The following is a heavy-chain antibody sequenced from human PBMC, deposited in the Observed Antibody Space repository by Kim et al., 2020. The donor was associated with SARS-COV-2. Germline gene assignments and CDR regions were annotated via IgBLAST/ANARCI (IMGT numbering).Heavy chain of an antibody. CDR3: ARGGRVTTARGAVHYYYAVDV. D-gene: IGHD3-10*01. Sequence: GGSLRLSCAASGFTFNNHWIHWVRQAPGKGLVWVSRVNGDGTTTNYAHSVKGRFTISRDNAKNTVYLQMNSLRDEDTAVYYCARGGRVTTARGAVHYYYAVDVWGQGTTVTAYS. J-gene: IGHJ6*02. CDR1: GFTFNNHW. CDR2: VNGDGTTT. V-gene: IGHV3-74*01.